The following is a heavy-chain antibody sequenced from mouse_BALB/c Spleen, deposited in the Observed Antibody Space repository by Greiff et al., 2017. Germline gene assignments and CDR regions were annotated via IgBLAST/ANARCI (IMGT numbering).Heavy chain of an antibody. V-gene: IGHV5-9-3*01. CDR1: GFTFSSYA. CDR2: ISSGGSYT. CDR3: ARFDGYYVDY. Sequence: EVQGVESGGGLVKPGGSLKLSCAASGFTFSSYAMSWVRQTPEKRLEWVATISSGGSYTYYPDSVKGRFTISRDNAKNTLYLQMSSLRSEDTAMYYCARFDGYYVDYWGQGTTLTVSS. J-gene: IGHJ2*01. D-gene: IGHD2-3*01.